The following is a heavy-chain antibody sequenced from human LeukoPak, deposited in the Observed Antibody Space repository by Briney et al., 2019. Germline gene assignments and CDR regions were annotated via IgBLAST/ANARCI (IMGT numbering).Heavy chain of an antibody. D-gene: IGHD3-10*01. J-gene: IGHJ6*03. CDR2: IYYSGST. Sequence: SETLSLTCTVSGGSISSYYWSWIRQPPGKGLGWIGYIYYSGSTNYNPSLKSRVTISVDTSKNQFSLKLSSVTAADTAVYYCAREGWITMVQGDYYYMDVWGKGTTVTVSS. CDR1: GGSISSYY. V-gene: IGHV4-59*01. CDR3: AREGWITMVQGDYYYMDV.